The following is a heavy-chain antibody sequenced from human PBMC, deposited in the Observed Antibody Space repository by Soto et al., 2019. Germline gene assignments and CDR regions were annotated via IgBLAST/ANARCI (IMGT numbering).Heavy chain of an antibody. CDR1: GYTFTSYA. Sequence: SVKVSCKASGYTFTSYAMHWVRQAPVQRLEWMGWINAGSGNTKYSQKFQGRVTITRDTSASTAYMELSSLRSEDTAVYYCARGFSQNCSGGSCYFYWGQGTLVTVSS. V-gene: IGHV1-3*01. CDR3: ARGFSQNCSGGSCYFY. CDR2: INAGSGNT. D-gene: IGHD2-15*01. J-gene: IGHJ4*02.